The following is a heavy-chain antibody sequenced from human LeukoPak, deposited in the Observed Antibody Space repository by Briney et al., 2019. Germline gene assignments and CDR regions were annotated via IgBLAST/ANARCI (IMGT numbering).Heavy chain of an antibody. Sequence: GGSLRLSCAASGFTFDDYGMSWVRQAPGKGLEWFSGINWNGGSTGYADSVKGRFTISRDNAKNSLYLQMNSLRAEDTALYYCARDAYCGGDCYYVPDYWGQGTLVTVSS. D-gene: IGHD2-21*01. V-gene: IGHV3-20*04. CDR3: ARDAYCGGDCYYVPDY. CDR2: INWNGGST. CDR1: GFTFDDYG. J-gene: IGHJ4*02.